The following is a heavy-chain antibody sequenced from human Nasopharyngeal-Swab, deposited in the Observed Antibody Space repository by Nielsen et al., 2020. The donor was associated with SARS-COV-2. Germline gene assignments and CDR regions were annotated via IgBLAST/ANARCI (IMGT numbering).Heavy chain of an antibody. Sequence: SVKVSCRASGYTFTSYYMLWVRQAPGQGLEWMGIINPSGGSTSYAQKFQGRVTMTRDTSTSTVYMELSSLRSEDTAVYYCARDIVVVPAARGSWFDPWGQGTLVTVSS. V-gene: IGHV1-46*01. D-gene: IGHD2-2*01. CDR2: INPSGGST. J-gene: IGHJ5*02. CDR1: GYTFTSYY. CDR3: ARDIVVVPAARGSWFDP.